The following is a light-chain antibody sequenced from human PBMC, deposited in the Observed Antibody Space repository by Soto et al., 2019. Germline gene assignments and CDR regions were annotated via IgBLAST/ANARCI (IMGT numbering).Light chain of an antibody. CDR1: SSDVGGSNF. Sequence: QSALTQPASVSDSPGQSITISCTGTSSDVGGSNFVSWYQQHPGKPPKLIIYDVANRPSGVSNRFSGSKSGSTACLIISRLQTEDEADYYCVSYTSSTTYVFGTGTKVTVL. V-gene: IGLV2-14*03. CDR2: DVA. CDR3: VSYTSSTTYV. J-gene: IGLJ1*01.